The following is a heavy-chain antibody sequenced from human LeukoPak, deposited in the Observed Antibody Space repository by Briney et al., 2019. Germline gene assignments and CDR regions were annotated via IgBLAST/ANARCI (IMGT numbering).Heavy chain of an antibody. CDR1: GFTFSSYA. Sequence: GGSLRLSCAASGFTFSSYAMSWVRQAPGKGLEWVSATSGSGGSTYYADSVKGRYTISRDNSKNTLYLQMNSLRAEDTAVYYCASPPEWLLLWYFQHWGQGTLVTASS. CDR3: ASPPEWLLLWYFQH. V-gene: IGHV3-23*01. D-gene: IGHD3-22*01. CDR2: TSGSGGST. J-gene: IGHJ1*01.